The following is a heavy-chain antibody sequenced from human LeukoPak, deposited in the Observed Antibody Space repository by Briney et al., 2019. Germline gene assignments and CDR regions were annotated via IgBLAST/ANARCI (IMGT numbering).Heavy chain of an antibody. D-gene: IGHD3-10*01. CDR3: ASGQNVLLWFGELDAFDI. CDR2: IYHSGST. CDR1: GGSISSGGYS. V-gene: IGHV4-30-2*01. J-gene: IGHJ3*02. Sequence: SQTLSLTWAGSGGSISSGGYSWSWIRQPPGKGLEWIGYIYHSGSTYYNPSLKSRVTISVDRSKNQFSLKLSSVTAADTAVYYCASGQNVLLWFGELDAFDIWGQGTMVTVSS.